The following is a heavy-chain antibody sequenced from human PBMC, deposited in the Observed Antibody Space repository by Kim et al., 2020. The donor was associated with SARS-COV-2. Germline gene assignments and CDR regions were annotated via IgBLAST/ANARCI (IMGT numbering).Heavy chain of an antibody. V-gene: IGHV3-7*03. Sequence: DSGKGRFTISRDNAKNALYLQMNSRTAEDTAVYYWAREEGFGEFNWFDPWGQGTLVTVSS. J-gene: IGHJ5*02. D-gene: IGHD3-10*01. CDR3: AREEGFGEFNWFDP.